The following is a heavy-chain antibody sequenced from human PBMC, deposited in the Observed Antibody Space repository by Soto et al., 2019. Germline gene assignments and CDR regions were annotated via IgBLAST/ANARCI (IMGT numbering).Heavy chain of an antibody. D-gene: IGHD2-8*01. Sequence: GASVKVSCKASGYTFTGYYMHWVRQAPGQGLEWMGWINPNSGGTNYAQKFQGWVTMTRDTSISTAYMELSRLRSDDTAVYYCARAGNRCTNGVCYFYDYWGQATLVTVSS. J-gene: IGHJ4*02. V-gene: IGHV1-2*04. CDR3: ARAGNRCTNGVCYFYDY. CDR1: GYTFTGYY. CDR2: INPNSGGT.